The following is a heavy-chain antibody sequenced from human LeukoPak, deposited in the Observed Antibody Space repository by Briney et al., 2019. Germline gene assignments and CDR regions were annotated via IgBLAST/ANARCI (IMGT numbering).Heavy chain of an antibody. D-gene: IGHD2-15*01. J-gene: IGHJ4*02. V-gene: IGHV1-69*05. CDR2: TIPIFGTA. CDR1: GGTFSSYA. CDR3: ARGVLGYCSGGSCFFDY. Sequence: ASVKVSCKASGGTFSSYAISWVRQAPGQGLEWMGGTIPIFGTANYAQKFQGRVTITTDESTSTAYMELSSLRSEDTAVYYCARGVLGYCSGGSCFFDYWGQGTLVTVSS.